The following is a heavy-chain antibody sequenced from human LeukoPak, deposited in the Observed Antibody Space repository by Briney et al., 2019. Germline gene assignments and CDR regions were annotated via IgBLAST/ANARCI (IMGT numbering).Heavy chain of an antibody. D-gene: IGHD3-10*01. V-gene: IGHV1-2*02. CDR2: INPNSGGT. CDR3: ARGRITMVRGVIPPYYYYYMDV. Sequence: ASVKVSCKASGYTFTGYYMHWVRQAPGQGLEWMGWINPNSGGTNYAQKFQGRVTMTRDTSISTAYMELSRLRSDDTAVYYCARGRITMVRGVIPPYYYYYMDVWGKGTTVTVSS. J-gene: IGHJ6*03. CDR1: GYTFTGYY.